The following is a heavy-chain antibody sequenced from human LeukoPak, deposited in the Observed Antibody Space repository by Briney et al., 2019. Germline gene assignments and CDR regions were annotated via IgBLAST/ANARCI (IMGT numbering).Heavy chain of an antibody. V-gene: IGHV3-7*03. CDR3: ARIFQFYSNGFDI. J-gene: IGHJ3*02. CDR2: IKQGGSEK. Sequence: GGSLRLSCAASGFTLSIYWMTWVRQAPGKGLEWVANIKQGGSEKYYVDSVKGRFTISRDNAKSSLYLQMNSLRAEDTAVYYCARIFQFYSNGFDIWGPGTMVTVSS. CDR1: GFTLSIYW. D-gene: IGHD2-21*01.